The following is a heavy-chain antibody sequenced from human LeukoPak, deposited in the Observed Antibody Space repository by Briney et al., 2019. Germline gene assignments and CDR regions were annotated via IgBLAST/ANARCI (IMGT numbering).Heavy chain of an antibody. Sequence: GESLKISCKGSGYTFTTYWVAWVRQMPGKGLECMGIVYPGDSDARYNPSFQGQVTFSADKSISTAYLQWSSLEASDTAIYYCARRGTGMDVWGQGTTVTVSS. CDR3: ARRGTGMDV. V-gene: IGHV5-51*01. CDR1: GYTFTTYW. J-gene: IGHJ6*02. CDR2: VYPGDSDA. D-gene: IGHD1-14*01.